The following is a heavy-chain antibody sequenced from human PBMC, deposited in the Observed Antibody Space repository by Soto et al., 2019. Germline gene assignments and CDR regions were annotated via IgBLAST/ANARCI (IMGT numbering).Heavy chain of an antibody. CDR1: GGSISSRGYY. V-gene: IGHV4-39*01. CDR3: ATSNWFDP. Sequence: QLQLQESGPGLVKPSETLSLTCTVSGGSISSRGYYWGWIRQPPGKGLEWIGAIYYSGSTYYNPSLKSRVPISVDTSKIQFSLKLSSVTAADTAVYYCATSNWFDPWGQGTLVTVSS. J-gene: IGHJ5*02. CDR2: IYYSGST.